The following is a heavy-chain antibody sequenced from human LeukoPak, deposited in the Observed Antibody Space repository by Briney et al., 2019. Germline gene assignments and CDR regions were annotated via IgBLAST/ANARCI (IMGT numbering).Heavy chain of an antibody. CDR3: AKYDYYDSSRSHV. J-gene: IGHJ4*02. Sequence: GGSLRLSCAASGFIFSNYAMSWVRQAPGKGLEWVSAIDSTGAYTWYADSVKGRFTISKDSSKTILYLQMNSLRAEDTAIYYCAKYDYYDSSRSHVGGQGTLVTVSS. V-gene: IGHV3-23*01. D-gene: IGHD3-22*01. CDR2: IDSTGAYT. CDR1: GFIFSNYA.